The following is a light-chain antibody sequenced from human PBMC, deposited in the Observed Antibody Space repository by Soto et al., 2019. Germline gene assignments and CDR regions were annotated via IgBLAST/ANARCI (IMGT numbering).Light chain of an antibody. CDR2: SDD. CDR1: NSNIGRYS. J-gene: IGLJ3*02. Sequence: QSALTQPPSLSGTPGPRVTISCSGSNSNIGRYSVNWYQHLPGTAPKILIYSDDERPSGVPDRFSGSKSGNSASLAISGLQAEDEAEYYCAAWDDNLNGPLFGGGTKLTVL. V-gene: IGLV1-44*01. CDR3: AAWDDNLNGPL.